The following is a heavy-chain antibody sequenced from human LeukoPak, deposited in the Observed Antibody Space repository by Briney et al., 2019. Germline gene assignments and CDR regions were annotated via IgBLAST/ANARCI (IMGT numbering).Heavy chain of an antibody. Sequence: GGSLRLSCAASGFTFSSYAMNWVRQAPGKGLEWISSISGSGDNTYYADSVKGRFTISRDNSKNTLYLQMNSLRAEDTAVYYCAKDSGGYFYYYYMDVWGKGTTVTISS. D-gene: IGHD3-10*01. V-gene: IGHV3-23*01. CDR1: GFTFSSYA. J-gene: IGHJ6*03. CDR2: ISGSGDNT. CDR3: AKDSGGYFYYYYMDV.